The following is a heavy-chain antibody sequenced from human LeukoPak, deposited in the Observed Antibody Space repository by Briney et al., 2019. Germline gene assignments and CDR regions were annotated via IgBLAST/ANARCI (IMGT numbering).Heavy chain of an antibody. CDR2: MNPNSGNT. CDR1: GYTFTSYD. V-gene: IGHV1-8*03. Sequence: GASVKVSCKASGYTFTSYDINWVRQATGQGLEWMGWMNPNSGNTGYAQKFQGRVTITRNTSISTAYMELSSLRSEDTAVYYCAKRSSSWYAGTGYNWFDPWGQEPWSPSPQ. J-gene: IGHJ5*02. D-gene: IGHD6-13*01. CDR3: AKRSSSWYAGTGYNWFDP.